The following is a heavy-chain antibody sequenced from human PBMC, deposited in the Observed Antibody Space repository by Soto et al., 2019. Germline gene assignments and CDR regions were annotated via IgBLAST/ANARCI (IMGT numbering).Heavy chain of an antibody. J-gene: IGHJ6*02. Sequence: QVQLQESGPGLVKPSETLSLTCTVSGGSVSSGSYYWSWIRQPPGKGLEWIGYIYYSGSTNYHPSLKSRVTISVDTSKNQFSLKLSSVTAADTAVYYCARVATGYGMDVWGQGTTVTVSS. D-gene: IGHD1-1*01. CDR1: GGSVSSGSYY. CDR3: ARVATGYGMDV. V-gene: IGHV4-61*01. CDR2: IYYSGST.